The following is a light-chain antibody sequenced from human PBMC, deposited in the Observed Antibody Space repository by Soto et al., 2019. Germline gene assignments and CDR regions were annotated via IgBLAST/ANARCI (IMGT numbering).Light chain of an antibody. V-gene: IGKV3-20*01. CDR2: GAS. CDR3: QQYGFPPRT. CDR1: QSVTSNY. J-gene: IGKJ1*01. Sequence: DIVLTQSPGTLSLSPGEKATLSCRASQSVTSNYLAWYQQKPGQAPRLLINGASSRATGIPDRFSGSGSGTDFTLTISRLEPEDFAVYYCQQYGFPPRTFGQGTKVDIK.